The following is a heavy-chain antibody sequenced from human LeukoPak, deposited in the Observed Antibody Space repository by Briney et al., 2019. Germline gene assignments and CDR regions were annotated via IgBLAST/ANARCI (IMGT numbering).Heavy chain of an antibody. CDR3: AKEGYYFDY. CDR1: GFTFSSYA. CDR2: ISGSGDNT. J-gene: IGHJ4*02. Sequence: GGSLRLSCAASGFTFSSYAMSWVRQAPGKGLEWVSGISGSGDNTYYADSVKGRFTISRDNSKNTLYVQVNSLGTEDTAAYYCAKEGYYFDYWGQGTLVTVSS. V-gene: IGHV3-23*01.